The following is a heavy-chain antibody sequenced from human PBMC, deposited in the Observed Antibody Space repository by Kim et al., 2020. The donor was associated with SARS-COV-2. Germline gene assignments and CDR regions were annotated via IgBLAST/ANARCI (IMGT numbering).Heavy chain of an antibody. CDR3: TRVGLAYCGGDCSNWFDP. D-gene: IGHD2-21*02. J-gene: IGHJ5*02. CDR2: IRSKAYGGTT. Sequence: GGSLRLSCTASGFTFGDYAMSWFRQAPGKGLEWVGFIRSKAYGGTTEYAASVKGRFTISRDDSTSIAYLQMNSLKTEDTAVYYCTRVGLAYCGGDCSNWFDPWGQGNLVTVSS. V-gene: IGHV3-49*03. CDR1: GFTFGDYA.